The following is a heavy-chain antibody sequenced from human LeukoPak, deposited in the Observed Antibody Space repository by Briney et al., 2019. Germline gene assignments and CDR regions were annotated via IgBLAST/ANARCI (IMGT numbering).Heavy chain of an antibody. CDR1: GGSISTYY. CDR2: KTYSGIT. CDR3: ARSGDSHVYYFDY. Sequence: PSETLSLTCSVSGGSISTYYWNWIRRPPGKGLEWIGYKTYSGITNYNPSLKSRITISIDTSKNQFSLKLSSVTAADTAVYYCARSGDSHVYYFDYWGQGTPVTVSS. D-gene: IGHD1-26*01. J-gene: IGHJ4*02. V-gene: IGHV4-59*08.